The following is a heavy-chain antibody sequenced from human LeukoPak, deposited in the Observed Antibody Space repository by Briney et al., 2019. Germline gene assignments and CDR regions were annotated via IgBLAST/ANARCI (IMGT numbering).Heavy chain of an antibody. CDR1: GFTFSSYA. J-gene: IGHJ4*02. V-gene: IGHV3-23*01. CDR2: ISGSGGST. D-gene: IGHD3-22*01. CDR3: AKDDYESSGYYYLFDY. Sequence: GGSLRLSCAASGFTFSSYAMSWVRQAPGKGLEWVSAISGSGGSTYYADSVKGRFTISRDNSKNTLYLQVNSLRAEDTAVYYCAKDDYESSGYYYLFDYWGQGTLVTVSS.